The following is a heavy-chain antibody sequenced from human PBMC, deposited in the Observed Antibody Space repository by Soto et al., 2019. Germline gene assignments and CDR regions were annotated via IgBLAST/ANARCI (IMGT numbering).Heavy chain of an antibody. CDR3: ARDPTIFGVVIAYFDY. J-gene: IGHJ4*02. CDR1: GFSFSSYE. CDR2: IGSSGSII. Sequence: PGGSLRLSCAASGFSFSSYEMNWVRQAPGKGLEWVSYIGSSGSIIYYADSVKGRFTISRDNAKNSLYLQMDSLRAEDTAVYYCARDPTIFGVVIAYFDYWGQGTLVTVSS. V-gene: IGHV3-48*03. D-gene: IGHD3-3*01.